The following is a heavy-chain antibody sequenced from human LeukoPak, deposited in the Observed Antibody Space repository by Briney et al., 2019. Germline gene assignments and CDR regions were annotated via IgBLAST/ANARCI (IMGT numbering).Heavy chain of an antibody. J-gene: IGHJ4*02. Sequence: GGSLRLSCAASGLTFSSYAMHWVRQAPGKGLEWVAVISYDGSNKYYADSVKGRFTISTDNSRNTLYLQMNSLRAEDTAVYYCARDGYSSGYFDFWGQGTLVTVSS. CDR3: ARDGYSSGYFDF. CDR2: ISYDGSNK. D-gene: IGHD3-22*01. CDR1: GLTFSSYA. V-gene: IGHV3-30*14.